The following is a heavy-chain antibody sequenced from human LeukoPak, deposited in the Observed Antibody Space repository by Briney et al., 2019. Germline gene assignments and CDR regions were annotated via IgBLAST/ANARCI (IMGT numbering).Heavy chain of an antibody. J-gene: IGHJ4*02. D-gene: IGHD5-18*01. Sequence: ASVKVSCKASGYTFTSYDINWVRQATGQGLEWMGWMNPNSGNTNYAQKLQGRVTMTTDTSTSTAYMELRSLRSDDTAVYYCARDQVDTAMAAFDYWGQGTLVTVSS. CDR1: GYTFTSYD. CDR2: MNPNSGNT. V-gene: IGHV1-18*01. CDR3: ARDQVDTAMAAFDY.